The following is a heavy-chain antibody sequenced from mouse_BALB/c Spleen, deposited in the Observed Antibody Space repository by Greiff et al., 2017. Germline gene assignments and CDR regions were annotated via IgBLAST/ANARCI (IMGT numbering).Heavy chain of an antibody. CDR1: GFTFSNYW. D-gene: IGHD2-10*02. J-gene: IGHJ1*01. CDR2: IRLKSNNYAT. V-gene: IGHV6-6*02. Sequence: EVKVEESGGGLVQPGGSMKLSCVASGFTFSNYWMNWVRQSPEKGLEWVAEIRLKSNNYATHYAESVKGRFTISRDDSKSSVYLQMNNLRAEDTGIYYCTRPYGNYWYFDVWGAGTTVTVSS. CDR3: TRPYGNYWYFDV.